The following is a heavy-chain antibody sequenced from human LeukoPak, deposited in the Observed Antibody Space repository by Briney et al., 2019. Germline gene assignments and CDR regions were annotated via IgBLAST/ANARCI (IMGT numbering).Heavy chain of an antibody. J-gene: IGHJ4*02. D-gene: IGHD3-22*01. V-gene: IGHV3-21*01. CDR1: GFTFRSYE. CDR2: ISSSSSYI. Sequence: GGSLTLSCKDPGFTFRSYEMNWVRQAPGKGLEWVSSISSSSSYIYYADSVKGRFTISRDNAKNSLYLQMNSLRAEDTAVYYCARDSSDSLRYFDYWGQGTLVTVSS. CDR3: ARDSSDSLRYFDY.